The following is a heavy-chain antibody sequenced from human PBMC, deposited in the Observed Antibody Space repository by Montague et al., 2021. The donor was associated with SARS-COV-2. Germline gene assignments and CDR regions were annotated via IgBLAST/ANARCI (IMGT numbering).Heavy chain of an antibody. V-gene: IGHV3-13*04. CDR3: ARGGEWSSSSLPDY. CDR2: IGIGGYT. CDR1: GFTFGCYD. Sequence: SLRLSCAASGFTFGCYDMNWVRQAPGKGLKWVLAIGIGGYTYYLGSVKGRFIISRENAKNSLYLQMNSLRVGDTAVYYCARGGEWSSSSLPDYWGQGTLVTVSS. D-gene: IGHD6-6*01. J-gene: IGHJ4*02.